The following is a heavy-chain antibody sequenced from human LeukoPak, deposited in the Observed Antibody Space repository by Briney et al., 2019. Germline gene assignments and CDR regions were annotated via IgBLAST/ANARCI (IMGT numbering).Heavy chain of an antibody. J-gene: IGHJ4*02. V-gene: IGHV4-59*01. CDR2: IYYSGST. CDR1: GGSISSYY. Sequence: KPSETLSLTCTVSGGSISSYYWSWIRQPPGKGLEWIGYIYYSGSTNYNPSLKSRVTISVDTSKNQFSLKLSSVTAADTAVYYCARVVGRYCSSTSCYIDYWGQGTLVTVSS. CDR3: ARVVGRYCSSTSCYIDY. D-gene: IGHD2-2*02.